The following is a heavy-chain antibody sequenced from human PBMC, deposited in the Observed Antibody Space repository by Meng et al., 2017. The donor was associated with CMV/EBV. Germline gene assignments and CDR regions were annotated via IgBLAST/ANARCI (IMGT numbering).Heavy chain of an antibody. Sequence: ASVKVSCKASGYTFTAHYFHWVRQAPGQGLEWMGWIHPHRGDTNYAQQFQGRVTLTRDTSINTGYMELSRLRSDDTAVYYCARGGAYCGGDCYSFAFDIWGQGTMVTVSS. CDR3: ARGGAYCGGDCYSFAFDI. D-gene: IGHD2-21*01. CDR2: IHPHRGDT. CDR1: GYTFTAHY. J-gene: IGHJ3*02. V-gene: IGHV1-2*02.